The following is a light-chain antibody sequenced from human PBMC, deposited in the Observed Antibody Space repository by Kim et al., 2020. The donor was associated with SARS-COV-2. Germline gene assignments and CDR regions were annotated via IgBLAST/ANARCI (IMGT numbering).Light chain of an antibody. CDR3: QSADSSGTWV. J-gene: IGLJ3*02. CDR1: ALTKKY. Sequence: SYELTQPPSVSVSPGQTARITCSGDALTKKYAYWYQQKPGQAPVLVICKDSERPSGIPERFSGSSSGTTVTLTISGVQAEDEADYYCQSADSSGTWVFGGGTQLTVL. CDR2: KDS. V-gene: IGLV3-25*03.